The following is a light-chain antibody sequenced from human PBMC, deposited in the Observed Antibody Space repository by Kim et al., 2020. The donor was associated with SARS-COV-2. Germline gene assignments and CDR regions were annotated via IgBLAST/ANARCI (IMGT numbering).Light chain of an antibody. CDR1: SSNIGSNY. J-gene: IGLJ1*01. V-gene: IGLV1-47*01. CDR3: AAWDDSLSGYV. CDR2: RNN. Sequence: ELTQPPSASGTPGQRVTISCSGSSSNIGSNYVYWYQQLPGTAPKLLIYRNNQRPSGVPDRFSGSKSGTSASLSISGLRSEDEADYYCAAWDDSLSGYVFGTGTKVTVL.